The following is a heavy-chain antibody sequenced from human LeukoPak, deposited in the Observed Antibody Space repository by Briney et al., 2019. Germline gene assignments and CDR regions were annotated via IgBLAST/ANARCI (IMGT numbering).Heavy chain of an antibody. CDR2: ISYDGSNK. CDR1: GFTFSSYG. Sequence: GGSLRLSCAASGFTFSSYGMHWVRQAPGKGLEWVAVISYDGSNKYYADSVKGRFTTSRDNSKNTLYLQMNSLRAEDTAVYYCAKGVRSRDLNDAFDIWGQGTMVTVSS. CDR3: AKGVRSRDLNDAFDI. D-gene: IGHD3-10*01. V-gene: IGHV3-30*18. J-gene: IGHJ3*02.